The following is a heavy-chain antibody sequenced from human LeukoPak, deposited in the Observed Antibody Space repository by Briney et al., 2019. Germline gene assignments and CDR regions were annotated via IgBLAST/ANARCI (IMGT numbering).Heavy chain of an antibody. J-gene: IGHJ4*02. D-gene: IGHD3-22*01. CDR2: ISSSGSTI. CDR1: GFTFSDYY. V-gene: IGHV3-11*01. CDR3: AREGHYYDSSGYYYVFDY. Sequence: GGSLRLSCAASGFTFSDYYMSWIRQAPGKGLEWVSYISSSGSTIYHADSVKGRFTISRDNAKNSLYLQMNSLRAEDTAVYYCAREGHYYDSSGYYYVFDYWGQGTLVTVPS.